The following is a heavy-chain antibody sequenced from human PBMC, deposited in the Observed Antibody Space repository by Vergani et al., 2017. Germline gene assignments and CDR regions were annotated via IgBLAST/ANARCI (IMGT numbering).Heavy chain of an antibody. D-gene: IGHD3-9*01. Sequence: DVHLAESGGGFFQPGGSLRLFCSASGFSFNSHWMHWVRQVPGKGLLWVSRIKSDGSITAYADSVKGRFTISRDNAQNTLYLQMNSLRVEDTGVYYCARARCIETCYMSNWLDSWGQGTLVTVSS. J-gene: IGHJ5*01. CDR2: IKSDGSIT. CDR1: GFSFNSHW. V-gene: IGHV3-74*03. CDR3: ARARCIETCYMSNWLDS.